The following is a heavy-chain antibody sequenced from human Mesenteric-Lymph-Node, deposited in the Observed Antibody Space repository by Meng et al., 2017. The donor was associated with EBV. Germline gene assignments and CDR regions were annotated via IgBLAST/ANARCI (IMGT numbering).Heavy chain of an antibody. CDR1: WGSFRCYY. Sequence: RWAQGRLKPSGTLVLPCAVYWGSFRCYYWTWIRQSPGKGLEWIGESNQSGSTSYNPSLKSRVTISVDTSQNQFSLKLSSVTAADTAVYYCARGKTVGRSPWFDPWGQGTLVTVSS. J-gene: IGHJ5*02. V-gene: IGHV4-34*01. D-gene: IGHD4-11*01. CDR3: ARGKTVGRSPWFDP. CDR2: SNQSGST.